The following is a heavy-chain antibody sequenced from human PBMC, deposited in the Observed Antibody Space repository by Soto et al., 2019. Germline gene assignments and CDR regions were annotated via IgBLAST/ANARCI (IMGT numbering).Heavy chain of an antibody. J-gene: IGHJ4*01. V-gene: IGHV3-48*02. CDR3: ARLPKGSVVTG. D-gene: IGHD2-21*02. Sequence: PGGSLRLSCAVSGFSFRDHSMNWVRQPPGKGLQWISYISSSSENIYYADSVKGRFTVSRDNAKNTLFLQMNSLRDDDSAIYYCARLPKGSVVTGWGQGSLVTVSS. CDR1: GFSFRDHS. CDR2: ISSSSENI.